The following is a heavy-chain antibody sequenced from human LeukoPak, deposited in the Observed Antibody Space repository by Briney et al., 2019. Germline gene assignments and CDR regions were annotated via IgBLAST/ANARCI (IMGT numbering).Heavy chain of an antibody. CDR2: IGTDGSYI. CDR3: AREDDDWGPNTLDV. J-gene: IGHJ3*01. D-gene: IGHD7-27*01. Sequence: GGSLRLSCAASGFTFSSHNMNWVRQAPMKGLEWVSSIGTDGSYIYYADSVQGRFTISRDNAKNSLYLQMDSLRDEDTAVYYCAREDDDWGPNTLDVWGQGTVVTVSS. CDR1: GFTFSSHN. V-gene: IGHV3-21*01.